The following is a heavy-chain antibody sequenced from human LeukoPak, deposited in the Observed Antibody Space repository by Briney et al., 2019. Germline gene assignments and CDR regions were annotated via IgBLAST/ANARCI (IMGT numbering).Heavy chain of an antibody. CDR2: FDPEDGET. CDR3: ATLSGYGYAFDI. CDR1: GYTLTELP. V-gene: IGHV1-24*01. Sequence: ASVKVSCKVSGYTLTELPMHWVRQAPGKGLEWMGGFDPEDGETIYAQKFQGRVTMTEDTSTDTAYMELSSLRSEDTAVYYCATLSGYGYAFDIWGQGTMVTVSS. D-gene: IGHD3-22*01. J-gene: IGHJ3*02.